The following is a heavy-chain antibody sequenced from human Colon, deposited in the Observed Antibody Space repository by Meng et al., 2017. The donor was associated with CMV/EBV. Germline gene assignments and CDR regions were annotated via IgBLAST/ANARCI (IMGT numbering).Heavy chain of an antibody. J-gene: IGHJ3*02. V-gene: IGHV3-48*03. CDR2: ISSSSMTI. CDR1: GFSLNYYE. D-gene: IGHD3-16*02. CDR3: ARDVFRCEAFDI. Sequence: GESLKISCAASGFSLNYYEMNWVRQAPGKGLEWISYISSSSMTIQYAESGKGRFTISRDNAKNSLYLQMNGLRAEDTACYYCARDVFRCEAFDIWGQGTMVTVSS.